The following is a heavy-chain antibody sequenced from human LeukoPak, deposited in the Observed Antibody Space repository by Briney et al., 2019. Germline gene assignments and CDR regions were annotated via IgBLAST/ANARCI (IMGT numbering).Heavy chain of an antibody. J-gene: IGHJ4*02. Sequence: GGSLRLSCAASGFTFSSYAMSWVRQAPGKGPEWVSAISGSGGSTYYADSVKGRFTISRDNSKNTLYLQMNSLRAEDTAVYYCAKDQQYQLLYGNLDYWGQGTLVTVSS. D-gene: IGHD2-2*02. CDR3: AKDQQYQLLYGNLDY. V-gene: IGHV3-23*01. CDR2: ISGSGGST. CDR1: GFTFSSYA.